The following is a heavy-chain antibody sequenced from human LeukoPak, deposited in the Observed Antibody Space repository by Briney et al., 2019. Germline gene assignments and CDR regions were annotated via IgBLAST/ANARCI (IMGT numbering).Heavy chain of an antibody. V-gene: IGHV3-30*04. CDR1: GFIFSTYA. CDR2: ISSDGSDK. J-gene: IGHJ4*02. CDR3: ARETRGNDY. Sequence: PGGSLRLSCAASGFIFSTYAMHWARQAPGKGLEWMGTISSDGSDKHYADSVEGRFTISRDNSKNLLFLQTNSLTSEDTAVYYCARETRGNDYWGQGTLVTVSS. D-gene: IGHD3-10*01.